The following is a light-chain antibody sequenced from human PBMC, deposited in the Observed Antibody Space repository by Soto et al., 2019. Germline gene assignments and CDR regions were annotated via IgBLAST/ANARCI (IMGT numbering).Light chain of an antibody. Sequence: EIVLTQSPATLSLSPGERATLSCRASQSVSSYLAWYQQKPGQAPRLLIYDASNRATGIPARFSGSGSGTAFSLTICSQEPEEFAVYYCQQRSNWPYTFGQGTKLEIK. V-gene: IGKV3-11*01. CDR1: QSVSSY. J-gene: IGKJ2*01. CDR3: QQRSNWPYT. CDR2: DAS.